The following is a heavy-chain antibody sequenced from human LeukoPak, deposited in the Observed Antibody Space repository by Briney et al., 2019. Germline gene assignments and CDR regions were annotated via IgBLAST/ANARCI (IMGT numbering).Heavy chain of an antibody. J-gene: IGHJ4*02. CDR3: ARHGDYYGSGSRY. Sequence: GSLRLSCAASGFTFSSYSMNWVRQAPGKGLEWIGEINHSGSTNYNPSLKSRVTISVDTSKNQFSLKLSSVTAADTAVYYCARHGDYYGSGSRYWGQGILVTVSS. D-gene: IGHD3-10*01. CDR1: GFTFSSYS. V-gene: IGHV4-34*01. CDR2: INHSGST.